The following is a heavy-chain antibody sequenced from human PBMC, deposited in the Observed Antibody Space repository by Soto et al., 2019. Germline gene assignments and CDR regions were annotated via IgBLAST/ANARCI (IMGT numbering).Heavy chain of an antibody. CDR3: ARGRYSSGWYPGYFDS. J-gene: IGHJ4*02. D-gene: IGHD6-19*01. CDR2: ISTYNGNT. CDR1: GGTFSSYT. V-gene: IGHV1-18*01. Sequence: RASVKVSCKASGGTFSSYTISWVRQAPGQGLEWMGWISTYNGNTNYAQKLQGRVSMTTDTSTSTAYMELRSLGFDDTAVYYCARGRYSSGWYPGYFDSWGQGTLVTVSS.